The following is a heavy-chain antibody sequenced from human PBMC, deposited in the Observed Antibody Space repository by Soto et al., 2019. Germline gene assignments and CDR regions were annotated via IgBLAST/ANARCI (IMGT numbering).Heavy chain of an antibody. CDR3: ARGYRPTVARAFDY. V-gene: IGHV4-59*01. D-gene: IGHD1-1*01. CDR1: GGSISSYY. CDR2: IFYGGST. J-gene: IGHJ4*02. Sequence: SETLSLTCSVSGGSISSYYWNWFRQPPGKGLEWIGYIFYGGSTNYNPSLKSRVTISVDTSKDQFSLRLSSVTAADTAVYYCARGYRPTVARAFDYWGQGTLVTVSS.